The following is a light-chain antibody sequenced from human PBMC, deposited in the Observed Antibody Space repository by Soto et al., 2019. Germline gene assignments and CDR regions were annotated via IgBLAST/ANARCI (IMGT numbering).Light chain of an antibody. J-gene: IGKJ5*01. V-gene: IGKV3-15*01. CDR3: QRRNIGPPVT. CDR2: GAS. CDR1: QSVSTN. Sequence: EILMTHPPANRSVSTGACATLSCRASQSVSTNLAWYQQKPGQVPRVLIYGASTRATEIPARFSGRGSGTDFTLAISCLDPGDSAIYYGQRRNIGPPVTFGQGTRLEI.